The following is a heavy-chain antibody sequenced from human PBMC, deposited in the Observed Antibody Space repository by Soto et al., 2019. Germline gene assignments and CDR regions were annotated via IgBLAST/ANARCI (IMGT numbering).Heavy chain of an antibody. CDR3: AKDYSLLAVAGLNDAFDI. J-gene: IGHJ3*02. V-gene: IGHV3-30*18. D-gene: IGHD6-19*01. Sequence: GGSLRLSCADSGFTFGSYGMHWVRQAPGKWLEWVAVISYDGSNKYYADSVKGRFTISRDNSKNTLYLQMNSLRAEDTAVYYCAKDYSLLAVAGLNDAFDIWGQGTMVTVSS. CDR1: GFTFGSYG. CDR2: ISYDGSNK.